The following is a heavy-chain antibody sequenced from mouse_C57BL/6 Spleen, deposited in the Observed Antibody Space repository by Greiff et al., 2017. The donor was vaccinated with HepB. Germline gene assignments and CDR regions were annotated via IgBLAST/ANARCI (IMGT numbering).Heavy chain of an antibody. CDR2: ISYDGSN. CDR3: ARGLYGYDVGFAY. J-gene: IGHJ3*01. CDR1: GYSFTSGYF. D-gene: IGHD2-2*01. V-gene: IGHV3-6*01. Sequence: EVKLMESGPGLVKPSQSLSLTCSATGYSFTSGYFWYWIRQSPGNQLEWMGYISYDGSNNYNPSLKNRITITRDTSKNQFFLKLKSVTTEDTATYYCARGLYGYDVGFAYWGQGTLVTVSA.